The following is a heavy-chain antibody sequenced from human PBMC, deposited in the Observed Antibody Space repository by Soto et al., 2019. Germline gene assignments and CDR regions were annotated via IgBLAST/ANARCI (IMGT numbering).Heavy chain of an antibody. CDR2: VDYSGNS. CDR1: VGSINSYY. J-gene: IGHJ4*02. D-gene: IGHD6-19*01. V-gene: IGHV4-59*01. CDR3: PRNWFSVAGRFHFDY. Sequence: PSETLSITCTFSVGSINSYYWSWIGQPPGKGLEWIGYVDYSGNSDSSPSLKSRVTISIDTSKKQVSLNLNSVTAADTAVYYCPRNWFSVAGRFHFDYWGQGITVTVSS.